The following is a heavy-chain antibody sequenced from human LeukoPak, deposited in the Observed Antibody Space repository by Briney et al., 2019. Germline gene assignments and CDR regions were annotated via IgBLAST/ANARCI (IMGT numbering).Heavy chain of an antibody. J-gene: IGHJ4*02. CDR1: GNTFSGYY. D-gene: IGHD7-27*01. V-gene: IGHV1-2*02. CDR2: INPKSGGT. CDR3: ARVKLGPEGFFDS. Sequence: VASVKVSCKASGNTFSGYYIHWVRQAPGQGLEWMGWINPKSGGTNYAQKFQGRVTMTRDTSISTAYMELRRLRSDDTAVYHCARVKLGPEGFFDSWGQGTLVTVSS.